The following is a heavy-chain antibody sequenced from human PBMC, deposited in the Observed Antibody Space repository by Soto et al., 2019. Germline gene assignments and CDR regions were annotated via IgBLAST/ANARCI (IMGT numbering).Heavy chain of an antibody. J-gene: IGHJ4*02. V-gene: IGHV1-8*01. CDR1: GYTFTSYD. Sequence: QVQLVQSGAEVKKPGASVKVSCKASGYTFTSYDINWVRQATGQGLEWMGWMNPNTGNTGYAQKVQGRVTMTRNTTISTVYMEMSSLRSEETAVYYCARGMKVRQRAHDYWGQGTRVTGSS. CDR3: ARGMKVRQRAHDY. D-gene: IGHD3-10*01. CDR2: MNPNTGNT.